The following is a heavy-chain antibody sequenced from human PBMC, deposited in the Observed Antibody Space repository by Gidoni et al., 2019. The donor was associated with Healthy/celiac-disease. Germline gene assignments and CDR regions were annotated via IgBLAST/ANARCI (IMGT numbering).Heavy chain of an antibody. J-gene: IGHJ6*02. V-gene: IGHV1-69*01. Sequence: QVQLVQSGAEVKKPGSSVKVSCKASGGTFSSYAISWVRQAPGQGLEWMGGIIPIFGTANYAQKFQGRVTITADESTSTAYMELSSLRSEDTAVYYCAAESGYSGYGGSYYYGMDVWGQGTTVTVSS. CDR1: GGTFSSYA. CDR3: AAESGYSGYGGSYYYGMDV. CDR2: IIPIFGTA. D-gene: IGHD5-12*01.